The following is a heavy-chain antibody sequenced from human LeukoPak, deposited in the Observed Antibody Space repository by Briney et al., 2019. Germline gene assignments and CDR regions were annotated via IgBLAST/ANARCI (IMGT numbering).Heavy chain of an antibody. Sequence: SGGSLRLSCAASGFTFSNAWMSWVRQAPGKGLEWVGRIKSKTDGGTTDYAAPVKGRFTISRDDSKNTLYLQMNSLKTEDTAVYYRTTDDGDSSGYPQYYFDYWGQGTLVTVSS. CDR2: IKSKTDGGTT. V-gene: IGHV3-15*01. CDR1: GFTFSNAW. J-gene: IGHJ4*02. CDR3: TTDDGDSSGYPQYYFDY. D-gene: IGHD3-22*01.